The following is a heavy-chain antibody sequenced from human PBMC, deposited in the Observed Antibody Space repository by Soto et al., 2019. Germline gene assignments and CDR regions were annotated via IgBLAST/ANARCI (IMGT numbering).Heavy chain of an antibody. CDR1: GFTFKGYY. Sequence: QIQLVQSGAEVKKPGASVKVSCKTSGFTFKGYYIYWVRQAPGQGLELMGWISTYNGITQYTESLQHRVTMTIETSASTAHLELRSLTSEDTAVYFCGRGDTYYSEWYFQYWGQGTLVIVSS. D-gene: IGHD2-21*01. V-gene: IGHV1-18*01. J-gene: IGHJ4*02. CDR3: GRGDTYYSEWYFQY. CDR2: ISTYNGIT.